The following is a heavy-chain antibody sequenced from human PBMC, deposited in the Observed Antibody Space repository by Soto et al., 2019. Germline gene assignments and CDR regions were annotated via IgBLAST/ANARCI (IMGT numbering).Heavy chain of an antibody. J-gene: IGHJ6*02. V-gene: IGHV3-48*02. CDR1: GFTFSSYS. Sequence: EVQLVESGGGLVQPGGSLRLSCAASGFTFSSYSMNWVRQAPGKGLEWVSYISSSSSTIYYADSVKGRFTISRDNAKNSLYLQMNSLRDEDTAVYYCAREKGLLVPHNYGMDVWGQGTTVTVSS. D-gene: IGHD3-10*01. CDR2: ISSSSSTI. CDR3: AREKGLLVPHNYGMDV.